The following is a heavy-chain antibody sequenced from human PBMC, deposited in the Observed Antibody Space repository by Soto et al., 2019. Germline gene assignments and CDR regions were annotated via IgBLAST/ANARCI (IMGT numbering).Heavy chain of an antibody. Sequence: VQGVQSGAELKKPGASVNISCTASGFTFSDNLINWVRQVPGQGHEWMGWLNPDTGNTRYSETFQGRVTISRHPSASIAYLELSGLENEDTALYFCARDIQSVGPRANDAFDVWGQGTMITVSS. D-gene: IGHD5-18*01. CDR1: GFTFSDNL. V-gene: IGHV1-3*01. CDR2: LNPDTGNT. CDR3: ARDIQSVGPRANDAFDV. J-gene: IGHJ3*01.